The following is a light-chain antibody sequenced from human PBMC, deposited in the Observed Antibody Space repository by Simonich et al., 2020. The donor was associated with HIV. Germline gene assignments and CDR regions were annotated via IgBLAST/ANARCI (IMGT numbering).Light chain of an antibody. V-gene: IGKV3-15*01. J-gene: IGKJ1*01. CDR3: QQYNNWPPERT. Sequence: EIAMTQSPATLSVSPGERATISCRASQSVSSNLAWYQQKPGQDPRLLIYGASTRATGIPARFSGSGSGTEFTLTISSLQSEDFAVYYCQQYNNWPPERTFGQGTKVEIK. CDR1: QSVSSN. CDR2: GAS.